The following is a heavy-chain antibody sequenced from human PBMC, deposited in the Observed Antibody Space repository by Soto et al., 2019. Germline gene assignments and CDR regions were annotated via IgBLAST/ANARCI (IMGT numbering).Heavy chain of an antibody. J-gene: IGHJ5*02. V-gene: IGHV1-18*01. CDR3: ARAGSGALHLGELSFFDWFDP. Sequence: ASVKVSCKASGYTFTSYGISWVRQAPGQGLEWMGWISAYNGNTNYAQKLQGRVTMTTDTSTSTAYMELRSLRSDDTAVYYCARAGSGALHLGELSFFDWFDPWGQGTLVTVSS. CDR2: ISAYNGNT. CDR1: GYTFTSYG. D-gene: IGHD3-16*02.